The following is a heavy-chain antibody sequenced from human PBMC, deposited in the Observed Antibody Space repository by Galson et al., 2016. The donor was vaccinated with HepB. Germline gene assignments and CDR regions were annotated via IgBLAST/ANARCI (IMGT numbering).Heavy chain of an antibody. CDR2: ISDDGRGT. CDR3: TAPPYSKTGLIDF. CDR1: GFTFGTHW. V-gene: IGHV3-74*01. Sequence: SLRLSCAASGFTFGTHWMHWVRQAPGKGLVWVSRISDDGRGTNYADSVRGRFTISRDDSTNTLYLQMNSLKTEDSAVYYCTAPPYSKTGLIDFWGQGTLVTVSS. J-gene: IGHJ4*02. D-gene: IGHD1-1*01.